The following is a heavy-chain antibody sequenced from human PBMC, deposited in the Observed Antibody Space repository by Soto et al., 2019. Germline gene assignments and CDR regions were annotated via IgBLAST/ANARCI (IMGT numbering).Heavy chain of an antibody. CDR2: MYFGGSF. CDR1: GASVSHGY. CDR3: ARSYYDSTGFAVDP. D-gene: IGHD3-22*01. J-gene: IGHJ5*02. V-gene: IGHV4-59*02. Sequence: QMQLQASGPGLVKPSETLSLTCNVSGASVSHGYWSWIRQPPGKGLEWIGFMYFGGSFNYNPSLTSQATISVEPSKNQFSMRLTSGTASDAAVYYGARSYYDSTGFAVDPWGQGTLVTVSS.